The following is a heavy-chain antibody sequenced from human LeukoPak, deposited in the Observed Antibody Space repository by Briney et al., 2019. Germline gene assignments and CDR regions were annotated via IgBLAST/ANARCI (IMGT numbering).Heavy chain of an antibody. CDR1: GFTFSNYW. D-gene: IGHD2-15*01. CDR3: ARDGGGDIVVAFAFDI. V-gene: IGHV3-7*05. J-gene: IGHJ3*02. CDR2: INQDGSDK. Sequence: PGGSLRLSCAASGFTFSNYWMSWVRQAPGRGLEWVAHINQDGSDKYYVDSVKGRYTISRDNAMHSLYLEVNSLRAEDTAVYYCARDGGGDIVVAFAFDIWGQGTMVTVSS.